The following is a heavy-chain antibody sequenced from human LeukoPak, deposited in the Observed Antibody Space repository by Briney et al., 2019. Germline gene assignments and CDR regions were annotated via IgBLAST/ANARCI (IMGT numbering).Heavy chain of an antibody. CDR3: AKRFYYGSGSLDS. CDR1: GFTFSSYA. V-gene: IGHV3-23*01. CDR2: VSSSGGST. J-gene: IGHJ4*02. D-gene: IGHD3-10*01. Sequence: GGSLRLSCAASGFTFSSYAMSWVRQAPGKGLEWVSAVSSSGGSTFYADSVKGRFTISRDNSKNTLYLQMNSLRAEDTAVYYCAKRFYYGSGSLDSWGQGTLVTVSS.